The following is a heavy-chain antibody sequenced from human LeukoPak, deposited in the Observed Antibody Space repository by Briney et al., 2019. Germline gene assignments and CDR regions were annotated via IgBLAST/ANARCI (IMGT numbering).Heavy chain of an antibody. CDR3: ARALYDSSALDY. J-gene: IGHJ4*02. D-gene: IGHD6-13*01. CDR1: GSSINSYY. V-gene: IGHV4-59*01. Sequence: PSETLSLTCTFSGSSINSYYWSWIRQPPGKGLEGIGYNYYSGITNYNPSLKSRVTISVDTSKNQFSLKLASVTAADTAVYYCARALYDSSALDYWGQGTLVTVSS. CDR2: NYYSGIT.